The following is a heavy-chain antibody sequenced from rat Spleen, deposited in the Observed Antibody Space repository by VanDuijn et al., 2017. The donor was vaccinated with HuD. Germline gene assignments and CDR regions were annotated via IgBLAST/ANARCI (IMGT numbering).Heavy chain of an antibody. D-gene: IGHD2-2*01. J-gene: IGHJ1*01. V-gene: IGHV5-29*01. Sequence: EVQLVESDGGLVQPGRSLKLSCAASGFIFSDFYMAWVRQAPTKGLEWVATVSYDGSSTYYRDSVKGRFTISRDNEKSTLYLQMDSLRSEDTATYYCTRAGYLRDWYFDFWGPGTMVTVSS. CDR1: GFIFSDFY. CDR2: VSYDGSST. CDR3: TRAGYLRDWYFDF.